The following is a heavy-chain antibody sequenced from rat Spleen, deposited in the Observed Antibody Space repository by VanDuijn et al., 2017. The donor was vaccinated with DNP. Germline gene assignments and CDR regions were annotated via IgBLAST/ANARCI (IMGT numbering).Heavy chain of an antibody. CDR3: ARGSTSIYWYFDF. Sequence: EVQLVETGGGSVQPGRSLKLSCVVSGFTFSDYNMAWVRQAPKKGLEWVATITYDGSRTYYPDSVKGRFTLSRDDAKSSLYLQMNSLTSEDTATYYCARGSTSIYWYFDFWGPGTVVTVSS. D-gene: IGHD3-1*01. CDR2: ITYDGSRT. J-gene: IGHJ1*01. CDR1: GFTFSDYN. V-gene: IGHV5S10*01.